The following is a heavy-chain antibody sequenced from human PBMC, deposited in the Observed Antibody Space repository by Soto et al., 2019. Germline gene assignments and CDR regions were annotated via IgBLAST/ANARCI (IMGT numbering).Heavy chain of an antibody. V-gene: IGHV4-30-4*01. CDR1: GGSISSGDYY. D-gene: IGHD2-8*01. CDR3: ARNGALDY. CDR2: ILYSGTT. J-gene: IGHJ4*02. Sequence: QVQLQESGPGLGKPSQTLSLTCTVSGGSISSGDYYWSWIRQPPGKRLEWIGYILYSGTTNYNPSLESRLTISVYTSKNQFSLKLTSVTAADTAVYYCARNGALDYWCRGTLVTVSS.